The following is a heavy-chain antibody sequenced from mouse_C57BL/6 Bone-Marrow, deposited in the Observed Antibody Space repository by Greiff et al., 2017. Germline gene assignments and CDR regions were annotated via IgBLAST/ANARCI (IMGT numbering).Heavy chain of an antibody. CDR2: IDPSDSET. Sequence: QVQLQQPGAELVRPGSSVKLSCKASGYTFTSYWMHWVKQRPIQGLEWIGNIDPSDSETHYNQKFKDKATLTVDKSSSTAYMQLSSLTAEDSAVYYCARRRKEDGNSYYYAMDYWGQGTSVTVSS. D-gene: IGHD2-1*01. V-gene: IGHV1-52*01. J-gene: IGHJ4*01. CDR3: ARRRKEDGNSYYYAMDY. CDR1: GYTFTSYW.